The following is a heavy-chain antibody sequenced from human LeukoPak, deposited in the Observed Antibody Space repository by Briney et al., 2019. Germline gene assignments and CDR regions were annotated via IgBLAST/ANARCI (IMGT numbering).Heavy chain of an antibody. J-gene: IGHJ2*01. D-gene: IGHD7-27*01. V-gene: IGHV3-23*01. CDR1: GFTFSSYA. CDR3: AKRLGLGIWYFDL. Sequence: SGGSLRLSCAASGFTFSSYAMGWVRQAPGKGLEWVSAISGSGGSTYYADSVKGRFTISRDNSKNTLYLQMNSLRAEDTAVYYCAKRLGLGIWYFDLWGRGTLVTVSS. CDR2: ISGSGGST.